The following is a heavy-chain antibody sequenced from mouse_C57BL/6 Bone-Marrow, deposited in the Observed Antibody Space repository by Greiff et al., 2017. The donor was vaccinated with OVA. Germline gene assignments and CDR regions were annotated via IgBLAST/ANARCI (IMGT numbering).Heavy chain of an antibody. Sequence: QVQLQQPGAELVRPGSSVKLSCKASGYTFTSYWMHWVKQRPIQGLEWIGNIDPSDSETHYNQKFKDKATLTVEKSSSTAYMQFSSLTSEDSAVYYCARGDSNYPYYAMDDWGQGTSVTVSS. CDR2: IDPSDSET. CDR1: GYTFTSYW. D-gene: IGHD2-5*01. CDR3: ARGDSNYPYYAMDD. V-gene: IGHV1-52*01. J-gene: IGHJ4*01.